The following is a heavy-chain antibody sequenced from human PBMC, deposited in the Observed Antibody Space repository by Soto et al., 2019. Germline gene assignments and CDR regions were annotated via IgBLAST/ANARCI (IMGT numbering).Heavy chain of an antibody. V-gene: IGHV3-30*18. Sequence: SLRLSCAASGFTFSSYGMHWVRQAPGKGLEWVAVISYDGSNKYYADSVKGRFTISRDNSKNTLYLQMNSLRAEDTAVYYCAKEMTTIFGVVYMDVWGQGTTVTVSS. D-gene: IGHD3-3*01. CDR3: AKEMTTIFGVVYMDV. J-gene: IGHJ6*02. CDR2: ISYDGSNK. CDR1: GFTFSSYG.